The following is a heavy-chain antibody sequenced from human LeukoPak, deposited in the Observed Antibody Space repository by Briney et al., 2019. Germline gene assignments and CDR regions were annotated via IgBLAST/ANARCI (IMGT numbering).Heavy chain of an antibody. J-gene: IGHJ4*02. CDR3: ATLGEDKTDTPFDY. D-gene: IGHD3-16*01. Sequence: ASVKVSCKTSGYTVIDYYVHWIRQAPGQGLEWMGRINPSTGGTDFAQKFQGKVSVTSDTSISTAYMELSRLGSDDTAVCYCATLGEDKTDTPFDYWGQGTLVTVSS. V-gene: IGHV1-2*06. CDR2: INPSTGGT. CDR1: GYTVIDYY.